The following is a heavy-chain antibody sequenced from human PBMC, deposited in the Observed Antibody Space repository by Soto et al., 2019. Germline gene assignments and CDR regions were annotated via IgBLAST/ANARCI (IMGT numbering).Heavy chain of an antibody. CDR2: ISAYNGNI. Sequence: ASVKVSCKASGYTFTSYGITWVRQAPGQGLEWMGWISAYNGNINYVEKFQGRVIMTTDTFTSTAYMELRSLRSDDTAVYYCARDYNSGWYYFDYWGQGTLVTVSS. CDR1: GYTFTSYG. J-gene: IGHJ4*02. CDR3: ARDYNSGWYYFDY. V-gene: IGHV1-18*01. D-gene: IGHD6-19*01.